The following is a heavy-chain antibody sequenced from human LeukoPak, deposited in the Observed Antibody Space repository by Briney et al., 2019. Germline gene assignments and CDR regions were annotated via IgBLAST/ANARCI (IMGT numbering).Heavy chain of an antibody. CDR2: IYSDGSST. J-gene: IGHJ3*02. Sequence: GGSLRLSCAASGFTFSSYWMHWVRQAPGKGLVWVSRIYSDGSSTNYADSVKGRFTISRDNAKNTLYLQMNSLRAEDTAVYYCARGEYCSGGSCYSAAFDIWGQGTMVTVSS. CDR1: GFTFSSYW. V-gene: IGHV3-74*01. CDR3: ARGEYCSGGSCYSAAFDI. D-gene: IGHD2-15*01.